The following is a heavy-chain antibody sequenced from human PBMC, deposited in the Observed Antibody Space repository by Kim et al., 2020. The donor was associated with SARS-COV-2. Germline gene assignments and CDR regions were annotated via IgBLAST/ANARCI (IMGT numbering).Heavy chain of an antibody. CDR3: ARYSVGSFFFDY. J-gene: IGHJ4*02. Sequence: SETLSLTCTVSGGSISSYYWSWIRQPPGKGLEWIGYIYYSGSTNYNPSLKSRVTISVDTSKNQFSLKLSSVTAADTAVYYCARYSVGSFFFDYWGQGTLV. CDR2: IYYSGST. CDR1: GGSISSYY. V-gene: IGHV4-59*08. D-gene: IGHD4-4*01.